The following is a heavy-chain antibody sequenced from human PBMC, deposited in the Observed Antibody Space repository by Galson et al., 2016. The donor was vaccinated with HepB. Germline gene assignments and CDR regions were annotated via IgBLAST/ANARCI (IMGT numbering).Heavy chain of an antibody. Sequence: SVKVSCKASGYTFTSYGISWVRQAPGQGPEWMGWVSAGNNNTKYSQRFQGRVTITRGASASTVYMELSSLRSEDTAMYYCASTWIQLWSEGGAFDVWGQGTMVTVSS. CDR1: GYTFTSYG. D-gene: IGHD5-18*01. CDR3: ASTWIQLWSEGGAFDV. V-gene: IGHV1-3*01. J-gene: IGHJ3*01. CDR2: VSAGNNNT.